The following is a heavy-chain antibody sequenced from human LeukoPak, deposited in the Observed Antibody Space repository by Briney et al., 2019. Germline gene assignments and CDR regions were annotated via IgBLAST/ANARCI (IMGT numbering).Heavy chain of an antibody. V-gene: IGHV4-30-4*01. D-gene: IGHD4-17*01. CDR3: ARYDYGNGFDP. J-gene: IGHJ5*02. CDR1: GGSISSGDYY. CDR2: IYYSGST. Sequence: SETLSLTCTVSGGSISSGDYYWSWLRQPPGKGLEWIGYIYYSGSTYYNPSLKSRVTISVDTSKNQFSLKLSSVTAADTAVYYCARYDYGNGFDPWGQGTLVTVSS.